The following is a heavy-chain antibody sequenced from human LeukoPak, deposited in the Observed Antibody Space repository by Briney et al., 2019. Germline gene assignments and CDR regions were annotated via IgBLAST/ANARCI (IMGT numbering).Heavy chain of an antibody. CDR2: IYTDGGRK. V-gene: IGHV3-74*03. J-gene: IGHJ4*02. CDR1: GFTFSGHW. D-gene: IGHD2-8*02. CDR3: ARGHDTGFFQDY. Sequence: GGSLRLSCAASGFTFSGHWMHWVRQAPGQGLVWVSRIYTDGGRKAYADSVKGRFTISRDNAENTLYLQMNSLTAEATAVCYCARGHDTGFFQDYWGQGTLVTVAS.